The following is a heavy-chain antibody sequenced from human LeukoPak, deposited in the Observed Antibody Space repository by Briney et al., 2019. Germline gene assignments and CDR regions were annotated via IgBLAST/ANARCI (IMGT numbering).Heavy chain of an antibody. D-gene: IGHD3-10*01. CDR1: GYTFTSYG. CDR2: ISAYNGNT. V-gene: IGHV1-18*01. J-gene: IGHJ5*02. Sequence: ASVKVSCKASGYTFTSYGISWVRQAPGQGLEWMGWISAYNGNTNYAQKLQGRVTMTTDTSTSTAYMELRSLRSDDTAVYYRASLLWFGESSPFDPWGQGTLVTVSS. CDR3: ASLLWFGESSPFDP.